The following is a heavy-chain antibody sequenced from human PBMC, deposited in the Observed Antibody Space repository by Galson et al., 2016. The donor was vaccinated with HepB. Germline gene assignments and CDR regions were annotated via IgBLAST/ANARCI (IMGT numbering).Heavy chain of an antibody. CDR1: GYTFSSYA. CDR2: INAGNGNT. V-gene: IGHV1-3*01. CDR3: ARVIGMTVARGNYYDMDV. D-gene: IGHD6-19*01. Sequence: SVKVSCKASGYTFSSYAMHWVRQAPGQRLEWMGWINAGNGNTKYSQKFQGRVTITRDTSASTAYMELSSLRSEDTAVYYCARVIGMTVARGNYYDMDVWGQGTTVTVSS. J-gene: IGHJ6*02.